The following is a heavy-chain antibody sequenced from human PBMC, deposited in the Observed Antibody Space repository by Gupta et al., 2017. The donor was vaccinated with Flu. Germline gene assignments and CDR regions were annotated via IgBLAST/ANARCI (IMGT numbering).Heavy chain of an antibody. V-gene: IGHV1-69*06. CDR1: GGTFSSYA. Sequence: QVQLVQSGAEVKKPESSVKVSCKASGGTFSSYAISWVRQAPGQGLEWMGGIIPIFGTANYAQKFQGRVTITADKSTSTAYMELSSLRSEDTAVYYCASDCSSTSCYYYYGMDVWGQGTTVTVSS. CDR3: ASDCSSTSCYYYYGMDV. J-gene: IGHJ6*02. CDR2: IIPIFGTA. D-gene: IGHD2-2*01.